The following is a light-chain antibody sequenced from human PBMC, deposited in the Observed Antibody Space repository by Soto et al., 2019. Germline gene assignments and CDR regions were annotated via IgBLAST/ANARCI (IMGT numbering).Light chain of an antibody. Sequence: EIVLTRSPATLSLSPGERATLSCRASQSVSSYLAWYQQKPGQAPRLLIYDASNRATGIPARFSGSGSGTDFTLTISSLEPEDFAVYYCQQRSNWQVTFGGGTKVEIK. CDR3: QQRSNWQVT. V-gene: IGKV3-11*01. CDR2: DAS. J-gene: IGKJ4*01. CDR1: QSVSSY.